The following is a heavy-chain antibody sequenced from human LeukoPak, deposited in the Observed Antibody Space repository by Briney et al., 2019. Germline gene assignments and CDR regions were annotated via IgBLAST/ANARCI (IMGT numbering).Heavy chain of an antibody. D-gene: IGHD2-15*01. CDR2: ISSSGSTI. V-gene: IGHV3-48*03. CDR3: ARVGSRGGGSWRGRDYYYYMDV. J-gene: IGHJ6*03. CDR1: GFTFSSYE. Sequence: PGGSLRLSCAASGFTFSSYEMNWVRQAPGKGLEWVSYISSSGSTIYYADSVKGRFTISRDNAKNSLYLQMNSLRAEDTAVYYCARVGSRGGGSWRGRDYYYYMDVWGKGTTVTISS.